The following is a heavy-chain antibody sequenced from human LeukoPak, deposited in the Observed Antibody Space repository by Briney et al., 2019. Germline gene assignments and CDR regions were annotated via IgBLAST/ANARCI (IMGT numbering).Heavy chain of an antibody. V-gene: IGHV3-23*01. CDR1: GFTFSSYA. CDR3: AKVLGSSGYSNAFDI. D-gene: IGHD3-22*01. CDR2: ISGSGGSR. Sequence: PGGSLRLSCAASGFTFSSYAMSWVRQAPGKGLEWVSTISGSGGSRYYADSVKGRFTISRDNSKNTLYLQMNSLRAEDTAVYYCAKVLGSSGYSNAFDIWGQGTMVTVSS. J-gene: IGHJ3*02.